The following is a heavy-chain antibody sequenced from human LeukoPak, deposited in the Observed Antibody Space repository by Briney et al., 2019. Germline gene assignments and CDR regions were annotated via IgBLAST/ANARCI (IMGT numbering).Heavy chain of an antibody. J-gene: IGHJ6*04. CDR1: GFTFSDYY. D-gene: IGHD3-10*02. CDR3: AELGITMIGGV. Sequence: PGGSLRLSCTASGFTFSDYYMNWVRQAPGKGLEWVANIKEDGSERYYVDSVKGRFTISRDNAKNSLYLQMNSLRAEDTAVYYCAELGITMIGGVWGKGTTVTISS. CDR2: IKEDGSER. V-gene: IGHV3-7*01.